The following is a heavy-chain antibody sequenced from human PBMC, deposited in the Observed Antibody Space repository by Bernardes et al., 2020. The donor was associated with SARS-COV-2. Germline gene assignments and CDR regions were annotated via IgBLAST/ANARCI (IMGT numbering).Heavy chain of an antibody. J-gene: IGHJ6*02. CDR1: GGSISSYY. CDR3: ARALFNRITIFVVGPDVGMDV. D-gene: IGHD3-3*01. CDR2: IYYSGST. V-gene: IGHV4-59*01. Sequence: SETLSLTCTVSGGSISSYYWSWIRQPPGKGLEWIGNIYYSGSTNYNPSLKSRVTISIDTSKNQFSLKLSSVTAADTAVYYCARALFNRITIFVVGPDVGMDVWGQGTTVTVSS.